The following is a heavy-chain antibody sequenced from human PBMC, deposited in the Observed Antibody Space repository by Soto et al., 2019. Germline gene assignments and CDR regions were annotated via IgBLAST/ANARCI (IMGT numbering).Heavy chain of an antibody. CDR2: ISAYNGNT. CDR3: ARSPIVAPPYYFDY. Sequence: ASVKVSCKASGYTFTSYGISWVRQAPGQGLEWMGWISAYNGNTNYAQKLQGRVTMTTDTSTSTAYMELRSLRSDDTAVYYCARSPIVAPPYYFDYWGQGTLVTVSS. CDR1: GYTFTSYG. J-gene: IGHJ4*02. V-gene: IGHV1-18*01. D-gene: IGHD5-12*01.